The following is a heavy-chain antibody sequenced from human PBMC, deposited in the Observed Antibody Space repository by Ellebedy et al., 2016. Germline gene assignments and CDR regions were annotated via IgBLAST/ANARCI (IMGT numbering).Heavy chain of an antibody. Sequence: GGSLRLSXAASAFTFSDYYISWIRQAPGKGLEWLSYISGSGSPITYADSVKGRFTVSRDNAKNSLFLQMNSLRAEDTAVYYCARDRCFSSSCAPNYYYNGMDVWGLGTTVTVSS. CDR3: ARDRCFSSSCAPNYYYNGMDV. CDR1: AFTFSDYY. V-gene: IGHV3-11*01. CDR2: ISGSGSPI. J-gene: IGHJ6*02. D-gene: IGHD2-2*01.